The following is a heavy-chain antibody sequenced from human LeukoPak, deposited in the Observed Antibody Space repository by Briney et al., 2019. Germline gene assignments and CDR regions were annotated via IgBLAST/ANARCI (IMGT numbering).Heavy chain of an antibody. CDR2: ISPYNDYT. V-gene: IGHV1-18*04. CDR1: GYTFTNYG. CDR3: ARWYCSSTSCYAGAFDM. J-gene: IGHJ3*02. D-gene: IGHD2-2*01. Sequence: GASVKVSCKASGYTFTNYGISWVRQAPGQGLEWMGWISPYNDYTNYAQKLQGRVTTTTDTSTSTGYMELRSLRSDDTAVYYCARWYCSSTSCYAGAFDMWGQGTMVTVSS.